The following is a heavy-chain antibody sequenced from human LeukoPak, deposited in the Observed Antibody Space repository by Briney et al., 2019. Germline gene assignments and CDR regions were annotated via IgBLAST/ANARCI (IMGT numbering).Heavy chain of an antibody. V-gene: IGHV4-34*01. CDR3: ARPASVGYSSWFDP. D-gene: IGHD6-13*01. CDR2: INHSGST. Sequence: SETLSLTCTVSGGAISGYYWSWIRQPPGKGLEWIGEINHSGSTNYNPSLKSRVTISVDTSKNQFSLKLSSVTAADTAVYYCARPASVGYSSWFDPWGQGTLVTVSS. J-gene: IGHJ5*02. CDR1: GGAISGYY.